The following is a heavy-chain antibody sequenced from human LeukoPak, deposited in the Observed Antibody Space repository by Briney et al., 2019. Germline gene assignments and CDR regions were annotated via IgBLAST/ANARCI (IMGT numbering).Heavy chain of an antibody. J-gene: IGHJ1*01. CDR2: ISGSGGST. D-gene: IGHD2-15*01. Sequence: QPGGSLRLSCAASGFTFSSYAMSWVRQAPGKGLGWVSDISGSGGSTYYADSVKGRFTISRDNSKNTLYLQMNSLRAEDTAVYYCAKDEYCSGGSCYPEYFQHWGQGTLVTVSS. CDR1: GFTFSSYA. V-gene: IGHV3-23*01. CDR3: AKDEYCSGGSCYPEYFQH.